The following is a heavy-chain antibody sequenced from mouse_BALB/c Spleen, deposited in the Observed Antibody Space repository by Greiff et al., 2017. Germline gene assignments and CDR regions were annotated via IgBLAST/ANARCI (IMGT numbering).Heavy chain of an antibody. CDR1: GFTFSDYY. CDR2: ISDGGSYT. D-gene: IGHD3-3*01. Sequence: DVMVVESGGGLVKPGGSLKLSCAASGFTFSDYYMYWVRQTPEKRLAWVATISDGGSYTYYPDSVKGRFTISRDNAKNNLYLQMSSLKSEDTAMYYCARGGTAYYYAMDYWGQGTSVTVSS. V-gene: IGHV5-4*02. CDR3: ARGGTAYYYAMDY. J-gene: IGHJ4*01.